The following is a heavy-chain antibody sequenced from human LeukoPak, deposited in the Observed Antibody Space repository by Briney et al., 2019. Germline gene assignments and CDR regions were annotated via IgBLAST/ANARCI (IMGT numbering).Heavy chain of an antibody. V-gene: IGHV3-30*18. D-gene: IGHD4-17*01. CDR3: AKSTTVTQRGYFDY. Sequence: PGGSLRLSCAASGFTFSSYGMHRVRQAPAKGLEWVAIISYDGSNKYYADSVRGRFTISRDNSKNTLCLQMNSLRAEDTAVYYCAKSTTVTQRGYFDYWGQGTLVTVSS. CDR2: ISYDGSNK. CDR1: GFTFSSYG. J-gene: IGHJ4*02.